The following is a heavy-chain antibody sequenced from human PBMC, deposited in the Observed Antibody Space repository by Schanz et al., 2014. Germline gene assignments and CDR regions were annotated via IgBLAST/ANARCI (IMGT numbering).Heavy chain of an antibody. V-gene: IGHV3-23*01. CDR3: ARDGDFDY. CDR1: GFAFSTFA. Sequence: EVQLLESGGTVVQPGGSLRVSCAASGFAFSTFAMYWVRQAPGKGLEWVSAITGSGSKTYYADSVKGRFTISRDNSKSPLYLQMSSLRAEDSAVCYCARDGDFDYWGQGTLVTVSS. J-gene: IGHJ4*02. CDR2: ITGSGSKT.